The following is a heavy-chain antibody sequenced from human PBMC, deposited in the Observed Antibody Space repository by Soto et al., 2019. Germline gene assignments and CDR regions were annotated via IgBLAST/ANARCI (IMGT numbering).Heavy chain of an antibody. CDR1: GYTFTSYG. V-gene: IGHV1-18*01. CDR2: ISVYSGNT. CDR3: ARDLWGYCGADRYPLDV. D-gene: IGHD2-21*02. J-gene: IGHJ6*04. Sequence: ASVKVSCKASGYTFTSYGISWLRQAPGQGLEGMGWISVYSGNTNYAQNLQGRVTMTTDTSTSTASMELRSLRSDDTAVYYCARDLWGYCGADRYPLDVWGEGTTVTVSS.